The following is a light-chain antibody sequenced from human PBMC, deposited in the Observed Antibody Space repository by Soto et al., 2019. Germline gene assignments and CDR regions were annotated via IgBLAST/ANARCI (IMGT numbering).Light chain of an antibody. V-gene: IGKV1-5*01. Sequence: DIQMTQSPSTLSASVGDRVTITCRASQSISSWLAWYQQKPGKAPKLLIYDASSVESGVPSRFSGSGSGTEFTHTISSLQPDDFATYYGQQYKGTFGQGTKVDIK. CDR3: QQYKGT. CDR2: DAS. CDR1: QSISSW. J-gene: IGKJ1*01.